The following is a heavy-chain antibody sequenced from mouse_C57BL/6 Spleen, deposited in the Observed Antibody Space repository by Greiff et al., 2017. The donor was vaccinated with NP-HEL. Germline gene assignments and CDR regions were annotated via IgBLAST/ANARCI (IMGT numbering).Heavy chain of an antibody. J-gene: IGHJ2*01. Sequence: EVQVVESEGGLVQPGSSMKLSCTASGFTFSDYYMAWVRQVPEKGLEWVANINYDGSSTYYLASLKSRFIISRDNAKNILYLQMSSLKSEDTATYYCARDRRVGYFDYWGQGTTLTVSS. D-gene: IGHD1-1*02. V-gene: IGHV5-16*01. CDR1: GFTFSDYY. CDR3: ARDRRVGYFDY. CDR2: INYDGSST.